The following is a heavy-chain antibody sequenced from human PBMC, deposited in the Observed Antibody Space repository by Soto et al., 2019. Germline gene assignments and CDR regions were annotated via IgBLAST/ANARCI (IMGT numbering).Heavy chain of an antibody. V-gene: IGHV3-21*01. D-gene: IGHD6-19*01. CDR3: ARDSAGFLNHHYNWFDP. Sequence: EVQLVESGGGLVKPGGSLRLSCAASGFTFSSYSMNWVRQAPGKGLEWVSSISSSSSYIYYADSVKGRFTISRDNAQNSRYLQMNSLRAEDTAVYYCARDSAGFLNHHYNWFDPWGQGSLVTVSS. J-gene: IGHJ5*02. CDR1: GFTFSSYS. CDR2: ISSSSSYI.